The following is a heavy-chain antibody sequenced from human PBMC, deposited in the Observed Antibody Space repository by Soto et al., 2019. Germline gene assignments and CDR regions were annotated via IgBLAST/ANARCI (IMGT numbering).Heavy chain of an antibody. CDR2: IYYSGST. Sequence: PSETLSLTCTVSGGSISSYYLSWIRQPPGKGLEWIGYIYYSGSTNYNPSLKSRVTISVDTSKNQFSLKLSSVTAADTAVYYCARRYRSGFDYWGQGTLVTVSS. CDR3: ARRYRSGFDY. CDR1: GGSISSYY. D-gene: IGHD6-19*01. J-gene: IGHJ4*02. V-gene: IGHV4-59*01.